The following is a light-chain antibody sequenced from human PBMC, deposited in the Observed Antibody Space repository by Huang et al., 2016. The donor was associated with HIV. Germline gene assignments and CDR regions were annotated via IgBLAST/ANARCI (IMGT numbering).Light chain of an antibody. V-gene: IGKV3-15*01. Sequence: EIVMTQSPVTLSVSPGERATLSCRASQSVSSNLAWDQQKPGQAPRRLISGASTRATGVPARCSGSGSGTEFTLTISSLQSEDFALYYCQQYNNWPPITFGQGTRLEIK. J-gene: IGKJ5*01. CDR1: QSVSSN. CDR2: GAS. CDR3: QQYNNWPPIT.